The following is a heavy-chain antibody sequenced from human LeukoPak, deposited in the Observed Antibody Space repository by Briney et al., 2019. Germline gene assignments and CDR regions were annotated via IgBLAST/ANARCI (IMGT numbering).Heavy chain of an antibody. CDR2: INPSDGSP. CDR1: GYTFTSYY. V-gene: IGHV1-46*01. J-gene: IGHJ4*02. CDR3: ARRVSDSGGYYYFDY. D-gene: IGHD3-22*01. Sequence: ASVKVSCKASGYTFTSYYMHWVRQAPGQGLQWLGIINPSDGSPSYAQQFQGRVTISVDTSKNQFSLELTSVTAADTAVYYCARRVSDSGGYYYFDYWGQGTLVTVSS.